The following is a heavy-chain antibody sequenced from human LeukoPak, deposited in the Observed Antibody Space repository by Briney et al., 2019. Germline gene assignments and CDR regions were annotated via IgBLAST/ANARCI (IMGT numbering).Heavy chain of an antibody. CDR2: IYHSGST. J-gene: IGHJ4*02. D-gene: IGHD1-1*01. V-gene: IGHV4-38-2*01. Sequence: PSENPSRTCPGSGSSISSGYYWGWIRQPPGKGLEWIGSIYHSGSTYYNPSLKSRVTISVDTSKNQFSLKLRSVTAADTAVYYCAEVERRNYWGQGTLVTVSS. CDR1: GSSISSGYY. CDR3: AEVERRNY.